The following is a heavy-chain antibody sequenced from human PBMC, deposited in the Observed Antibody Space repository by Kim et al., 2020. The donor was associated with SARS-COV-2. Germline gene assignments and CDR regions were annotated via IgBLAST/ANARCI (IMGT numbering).Heavy chain of an antibody. J-gene: IGHJ4*02. CDR3: ARALILDYFDY. V-gene: IGHV3-11*05. D-gene: IGHD3-16*01. Sequence: GGSLRLSCAASGFTFSDYYMSWIRQAPGKGLEWVSYISSSSSYTNYADSVKGRFTISRDNAKNSLYLQMNSLRAEDTAVYYCARALILDYFDYWGQGTLVTVSS. CDR2: ISSSSSYT. CDR1: GFTFSDYY.